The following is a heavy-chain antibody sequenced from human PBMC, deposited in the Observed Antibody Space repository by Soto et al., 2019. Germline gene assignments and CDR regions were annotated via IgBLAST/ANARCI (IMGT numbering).Heavy chain of an antibody. J-gene: IGHJ4*02. V-gene: IGHV3-49*03. Sequence: GGSLRLSCLASGFTFGDYTMSWFRRAPGRGLEYVGFVRAKIYGGKTDYAASVKDRFTVSRDDSKSIAYLQMNSLITDDTAVYYCARAVYDGSMYYFDSWGQGTLVTVSS. CDR1: GFTFGDYT. D-gene: IGHD3-10*01. CDR3: ARAVYDGSMYYFDS. CDR2: VRAKIYGGKT.